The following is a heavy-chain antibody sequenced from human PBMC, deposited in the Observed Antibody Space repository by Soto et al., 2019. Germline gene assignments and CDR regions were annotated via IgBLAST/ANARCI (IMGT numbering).Heavy chain of an antibody. D-gene: IGHD4-17*01. CDR3: ARVGYGDPKFDY. J-gene: IGHJ4*02. CDR1: GFTFSSYW. Sequence: PGGSLRLSCAASGFTFSSYWMSWVRQAPGKGLEWVANIKQDGSEKYYVDSVKGRFTISRDNAKNQFSLKLSSVTAADTAVYYCARVGYGDPKFDYWGQGTLVTVSS. V-gene: IGHV3-7*03. CDR2: IKQDGSEK.